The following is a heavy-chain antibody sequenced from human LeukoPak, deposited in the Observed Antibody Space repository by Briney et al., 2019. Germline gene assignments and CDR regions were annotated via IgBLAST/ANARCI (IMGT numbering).Heavy chain of an antibody. CDR1: GGSISSSSYY. CDR3: ARLNRISGFFDY. D-gene: IGHD6-25*01. J-gene: IGHJ4*02. V-gene: IGHV4-39*01. CDR2: IYYSGST. Sequence: SETLSLTCTVSGGSISSSSYYWGWLRQPPGKGLEWIGSIYYSGSTYYNPSLKSRVTISVDTSKNQFSLKLTSVTAADTAVYSCARLNRISGFFDYWGQGTLVTVSS.